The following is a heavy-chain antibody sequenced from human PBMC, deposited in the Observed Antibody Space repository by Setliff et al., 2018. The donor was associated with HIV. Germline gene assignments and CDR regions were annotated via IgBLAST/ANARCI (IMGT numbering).Heavy chain of an antibody. Sequence: SETLSLTCTVSGGSISSYYWSWIRQPPGKRLEWIGYIYYTGSTNYNPSLKSRVTISLDTSKNQFSLKLRSVTAADTAVYYCARFEVTTVTTRDYWGQGTLVTVSS. CDR1: GGSISSYY. J-gene: IGHJ4*02. V-gene: IGHV4-59*12. D-gene: IGHD4-17*01. CDR3: ARFEVTTVTTRDY. CDR2: IYYTGST.